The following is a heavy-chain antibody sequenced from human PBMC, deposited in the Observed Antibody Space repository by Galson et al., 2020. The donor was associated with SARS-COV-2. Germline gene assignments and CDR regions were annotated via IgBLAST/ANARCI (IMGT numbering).Heavy chain of an antibody. CDR2: ISSSGSYV. CDR1: GFSFSSSA. D-gene: IGHD6-19*01. CDR3: VRDTTQYTDGWYDPPYFDY. Sequence: GESLKISCAASGFSFSSSALNWVRQAPGKGLEWVSSISSSGSYVHYADSVKGRFTISRDNAKNSLHLQMDSLRAEDTAVYYCVRDTTQYTDGWYDPPYFDYWGQGTLIAVSS. J-gene: IGHJ4*02. V-gene: IGHV3-21*01.